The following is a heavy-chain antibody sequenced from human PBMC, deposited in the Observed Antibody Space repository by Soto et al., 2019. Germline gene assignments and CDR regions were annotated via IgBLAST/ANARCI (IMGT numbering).Heavy chain of an antibody. Sequence: GGSLRLSCAASGFTFSSYAMSWVRQAPGKGLEWVSAISGSGGRTYYADSVKGRFTISRDNSKNTLYLKMNSLRAEDTAVYYCAKDRDSSSWFGISYYYYGMDVWGQGTTVTVSS. D-gene: IGHD6-13*01. CDR3: AKDRDSSSWFGISYYYYGMDV. CDR1: GFTFSSYA. CDR2: ISGSGGRT. V-gene: IGHV3-23*01. J-gene: IGHJ6*02.